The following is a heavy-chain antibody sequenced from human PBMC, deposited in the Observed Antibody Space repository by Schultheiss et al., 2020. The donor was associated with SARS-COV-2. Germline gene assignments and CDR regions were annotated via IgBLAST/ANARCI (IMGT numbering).Heavy chain of an antibody. CDR2: TYYRSKWYN. CDR3: ARRVLAVAGTDYGMDV. Sequence: SQTLSLTCAISGDSVSSNSAAWNWIRQSPSRGLEWLGRTYYRSKWYNDYEVSVKSRITINPDTSKNQFSLQLNSVTPEDTAVYYCARRVLAVAGTDYGMDVWGQGTTVTVSS. CDR1: GDSVSSNSAA. J-gene: IGHJ6*02. V-gene: IGHV6-1*01. D-gene: IGHD6-19*01.